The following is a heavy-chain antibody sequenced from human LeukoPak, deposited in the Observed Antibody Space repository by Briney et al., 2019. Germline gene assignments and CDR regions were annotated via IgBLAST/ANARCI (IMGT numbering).Heavy chain of an antibody. J-gene: IGHJ4*02. Sequence: PGGTLRLSCAASGFTFSSYGMNWVRQAPGKGLEWVSYISSSGSTIYYGDSVKGRFTISRDNAKNSLYLQMNSLRAEDTAVYYCAPNPYSSGWYTGVDYWGQGTLVTVSS. CDR2: ISSSGSTI. V-gene: IGHV3-48*04. D-gene: IGHD6-19*01. CDR3: APNPYSSGWYTGVDY. CDR1: GFTFSSYG.